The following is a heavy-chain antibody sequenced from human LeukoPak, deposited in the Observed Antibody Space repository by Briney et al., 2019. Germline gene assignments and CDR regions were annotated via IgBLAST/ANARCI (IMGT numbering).Heavy chain of an antibody. CDR3: ARSDGYGLVGI. CDR1: GGSISTSNYY. D-gene: IGHD3-10*01. V-gene: IGHV4-39*07. Sequence: SETLSLTCTVSGGSISTSNYYWGWIRQPPGKGLEWIGNIFYSGSTYYGPSLRSRVTISLDTSRNQFSLKLNSVTAADTAVYYCARSDGYGLVGIWGQGTMVTVSS. J-gene: IGHJ3*02. CDR2: IFYSGST.